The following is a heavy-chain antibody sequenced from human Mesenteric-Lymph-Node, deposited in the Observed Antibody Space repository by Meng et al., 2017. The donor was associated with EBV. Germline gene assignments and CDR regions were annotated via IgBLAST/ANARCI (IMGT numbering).Heavy chain of an antibody. CDR3: AHSPLNDPNWFDT. D-gene: IGHD2-8*01. CDR2: IYWDDDK. V-gene: IGHV2-5*05. J-gene: IGHJ5*02. Sequence: QITLKESGPTLVNPRQTLTLTCTFSGFSLSTSGVGVGWIRQSPGKALEWLAIIYWDDDKVYGPSLKNRLAITKDTSRSQVVLTMTDVDSVDTGTYYCAHSPLNDPNWFDTWGQGTLGTVVS. CDR1: GFSLSTSGVG.